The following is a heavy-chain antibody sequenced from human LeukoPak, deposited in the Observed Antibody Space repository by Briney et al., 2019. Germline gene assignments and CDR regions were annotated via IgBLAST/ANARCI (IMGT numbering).Heavy chain of an antibody. J-gene: IGHJ4*02. Sequence: GGSLRLSCSVSGFTFSTYAMSWVRQAPGKGLKCVSTISASGGSTYYADSVKGRFTISRDNSKNTLYLQMNSLRAEDTAVYYCAKGYCRGISCYSDYWGQGTLVTVSS. CDR2: ISASGGST. D-gene: IGHD2-2*02. V-gene: IGHV3-23*01. CDR1: GFTFSTYA. CDR3: AKGYCRGISCYSDY.